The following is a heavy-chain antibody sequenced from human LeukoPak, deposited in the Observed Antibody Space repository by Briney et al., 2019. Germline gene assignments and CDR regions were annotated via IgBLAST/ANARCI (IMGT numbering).Heavy chain of an antibody. Sequence: ASVKVSCKASGGTFSSYAISWVRQAPGQGLEWMGGIIPIFGTANYAQKFQGRVTITADESTSTAYMELSSLRSEDTAVYYCARERYYDSSGYYNFDYWGQGTLVTVSS. CDR1: GGTFSSYA. J-gene: IGHJ4*02. CDR3: ARERYYDSSGYYNFDY. V-gene: IGHV1-69*01. CDR2: IIPIFGTA. D-gene: IGHD3-22*01.